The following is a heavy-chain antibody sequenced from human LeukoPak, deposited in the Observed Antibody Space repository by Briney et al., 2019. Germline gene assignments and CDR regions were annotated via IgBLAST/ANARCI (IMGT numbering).Heavy chain of an antibody. CDR1: GYTFTSYD. J-gene: IGHJ5*02. V-gene: IGHV1-18*01. CDR2: ISAYNGNT. CDR3: ARDSRGWYESLHWFDP. D-gene: IGHD6-19*01. Sequence: ASVKVSCKASGYTFTSYDINWVRQATGQGLEWMGWISAYNGNTNYAQKLQGRVTITTDTSTSTAYMELRSLRSDDTAVYYCARDSRGWYESLHWFDPWGQGTLVTVSS.